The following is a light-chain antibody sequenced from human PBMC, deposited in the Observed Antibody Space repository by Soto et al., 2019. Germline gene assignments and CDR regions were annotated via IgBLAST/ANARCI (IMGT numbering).Light chain of an antibody. V-gene: IGLV2-14*01. Sequence: SALTHPASVSGSPGHSITISCTGTSNDVGGYNYVSWCQQHPGKAPKLMIYDVSNRPSGVSNRFSGSKSGNTASLTISGLQAEDEADYYCSSYTSSSTYVFGTGTKVTVL. J-gene: IGLJ1*01. CDR2: DVS. CDR1: SNDVGGYNY. CDR3: SSYTSSSTYV.